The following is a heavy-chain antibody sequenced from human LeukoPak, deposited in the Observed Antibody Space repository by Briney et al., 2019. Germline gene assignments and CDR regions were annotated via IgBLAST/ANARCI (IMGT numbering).Heavy chain of an antibody. CDR2: INHSGST. V-gene: IGHV4-34*01. J-gene: IGHJ3*02. Sequence: SETLSLTCAVYGGSFSGYYWSWIRQPPGKGLEWIGEINHSGSTNYNPSLKSRVTISVDTSKNQFSLKLSSVTAADTAVYYCAKYDSSCWDAFDIWGQGTMVTVSS. CDR3: AKYDSSCWDAFDI. D-gene: IGHD3-22*01. CDR1: GGSFSGYY.